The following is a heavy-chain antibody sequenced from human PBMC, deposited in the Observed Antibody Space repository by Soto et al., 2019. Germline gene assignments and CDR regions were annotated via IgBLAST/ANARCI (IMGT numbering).Heavy chain of an antibody. D-gene: IGHD3-10*01. CDR3: ARGFYGSGSYIQYYYYMDV. J-gene: IGHJ6*03. Sequence: ASVKVSCKASGYTFTGYYMHWVRQAPGQGLEWMGWINPNSGGTNYAQKFQGWVTMTRDTSISTAYMELSRLRSDDTAVYYCARGFYGSGSYIQYYYYMDVWGKGTTVTVSS. CDR1: GYTFTGYY. V-gene: IGHV1-2*04. CDR2: INPNSGGT.